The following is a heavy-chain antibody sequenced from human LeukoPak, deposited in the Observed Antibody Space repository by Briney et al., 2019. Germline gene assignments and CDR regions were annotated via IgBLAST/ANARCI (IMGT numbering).Heavy chain of an antibody. V-gene: IGHV4-59*01. CDR1: GGSISSYY. CDR2: IYYSGST. Sequence: SETLSLTCTVSGGSISSYYWSWIRQPLGKGLEWIGYIYYSGSTNYNPSLKSRVTISVDTSKNQFSLKLSSVTAADTAVYYCARIGGIGGDYFDYWGQGTLVTVSS. D-gene: IGHD1-26*01. CDR3: ARIGGIGGDYFDY. J-gene: IGHJ4*02.